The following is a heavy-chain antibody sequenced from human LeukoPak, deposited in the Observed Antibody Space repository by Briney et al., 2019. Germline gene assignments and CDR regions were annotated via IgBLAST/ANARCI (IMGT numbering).Heavy chain of an antibody. V-gene: IGHV3-7*01. Sequence: GSLRLSCAASGFTFSSYAMSWVRQAPGKGLEWVANIKQDGSEKYYVDSVKGRFTISRDNAKNSLYLQMNSLRGEDTAVYYCASVWFGEFFDYWGQGTLVTVSS. D-gene: IGHD3-10*01. CDR2: IKQDGSEK. J-gene: IGHJ4*02. CDR1: GFTFSSYA. CDR3: ASVWFGEFFDY.